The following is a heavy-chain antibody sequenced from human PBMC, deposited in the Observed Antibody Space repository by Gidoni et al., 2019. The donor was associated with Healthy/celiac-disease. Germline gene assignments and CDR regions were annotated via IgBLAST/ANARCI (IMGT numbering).Heavy chain of an antibody. CDR1: GFTFSSYG. CDR3: AKSEGYCSGGSCYPPDY. Sequence: QVQLVESGGGVVQPGRSLRLSCAASGFTFSSYGMHWVRQAPGKGLEWVAVISYDGSNKYYADSVKGRFTISRDNSKNTLYLQMNSLRAEDTAVYYCAKSEGYCSGGSCYPPDYWGQGTLVTVSS. V-gene: IGHV3-30*18. CDR2: ISYDGSNK. J-gene: IGHJ4*02. D-gene: IGHD2-15*01.